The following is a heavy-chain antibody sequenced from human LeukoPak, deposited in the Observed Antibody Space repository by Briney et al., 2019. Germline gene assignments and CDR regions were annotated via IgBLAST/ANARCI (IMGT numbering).Heavy chain of an antibody. V-gene: IGHV1-18*01. CDR1: GYVFTSYG. J-gene: IGHJ5*02. D-gene: IGHD6-13*01. Sequence: ASVKVSCKASGYVFTSYGISWVRQAPGQGLEWMGWISGYNGNTYYAQKFQGRVTMTTDTSTSTAYMELRSLRSDDTAVYYCARRAYSSSWYGGWFDPWGQGTLVTVSS. CDR2: ISGYNGNT. CDR3: ARRAYSSSWYGGWFDP.